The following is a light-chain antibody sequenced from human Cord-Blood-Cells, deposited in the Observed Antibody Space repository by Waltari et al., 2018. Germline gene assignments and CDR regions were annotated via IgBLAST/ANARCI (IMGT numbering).Light chain of an antibody. J-gene: IGLJ3*02. CDR3: AAWDDSLNGWV. CDR1: SSNIGSTT. CDR2: SNN. V-gene: IGLV1-44*01. Sequence: QSVLTQPPSASGTPGQRVTIPCSGSSSNIGSTTLNWYQQLPGTAPKLLIYSNNQRPSGVPDRFSGSKSGTSASLAISGLQSEDEADYYCAAWDDSLNGWVFGGGTKLTVI.